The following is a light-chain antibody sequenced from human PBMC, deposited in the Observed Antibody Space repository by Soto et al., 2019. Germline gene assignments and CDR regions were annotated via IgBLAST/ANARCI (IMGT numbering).Light chain of an antibody. CDR3: QQYYTTPPT. CDR2: WAS. J-gene: IGKJ5*01. V-gene: IGKV4-1*01. CDR1: QSLLYSFNNKNY. Sequence: DIVMTQSPDSLTVSLGERATINCKSSQSLLYSFNNKNYLAWYHQKPGQPPKLLIYWASIRESGVPTRFSGSGSGTNFTLTIRSLQAEDAAVYYCQQYYTTPPTFGLGTRLEIK.